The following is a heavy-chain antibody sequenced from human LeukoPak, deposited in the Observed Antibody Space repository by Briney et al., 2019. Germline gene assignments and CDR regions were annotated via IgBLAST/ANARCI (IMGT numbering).Heavy chain of an antibody. V-gene: IGHV1-2*02. D-gene: IGHD2-21*01. CDR2: INPNSGGT. Sequence: ASVTVSCKTSGYSFTDYYMHWVRQAPGQGLEWMGWINPNSGGTSSAQKFQGRVTMTRDTSITTVYMEVSWLTSDDTAIYYCARADRLNGGPYLIGPWGQGTLVTVSS. CDR3: ARADRLNGGPYLIGP. J-gene: IGHJ5*02. CDR1: GYSFTDYY.